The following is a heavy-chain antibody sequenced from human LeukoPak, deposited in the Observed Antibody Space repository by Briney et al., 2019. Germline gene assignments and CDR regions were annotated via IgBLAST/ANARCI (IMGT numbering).Heavy chain of an antibody. CDR3: ASVARDSSGYHYFDY. J-gene: IGHJ4*02. CDR1: GGSISSSNYY. V-gene: IGHV4-39*02. D-gene: IGHD3-22*01. CDR2: IYYSGSN. Sequence: SETLSLTCTVSGGSISSSNYYWGWIRQPPGKGLERIGNIYYSGSNYYHPFLKSRVTISVDTSKNHFPLRLSSVTAADTAVYYCASVARDSSGYHYFDYWGQGTLVTVSS.